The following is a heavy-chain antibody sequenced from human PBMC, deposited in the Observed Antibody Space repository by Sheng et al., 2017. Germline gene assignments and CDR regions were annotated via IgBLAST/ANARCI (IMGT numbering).Heavy chain of an antibody. V-gene: IGHV3-7*01. J-gene: IGHJ6*02. Sequence: EVQLVESGGGLVQPGGSLRLSCAASGFTFSDDWMNWVRQAPGKGLEWVAKIKQDGNEKYYVDSVKGRFTISRDNAKNSLFLQMNSLRGEDTAVYYCARTFGMEGWGQGDHGHRLL. CDR3: ARTFGMEG. CDR1: GFTFSDDW. CDR2: IKQDGNEK.